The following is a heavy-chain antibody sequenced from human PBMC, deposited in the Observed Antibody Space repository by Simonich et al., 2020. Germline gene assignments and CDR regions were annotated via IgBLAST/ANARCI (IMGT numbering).Heavy chain of an antibody. V-gene: IGHV1-2*02. Sequence: QVQLVQSGAEVKKPGASVKVSCKASGYTFTGYYMHWVRQAPGQGLEWMGVINPNSGGTNDAQKFKGRVTMTRDTSISTAYMELSRLRSDDTAVYYCARDRAARYYYYYYMDVWGKGTTVTVSS. D-gene: IGHD6-6*01. CDR1: GYTFTGYY. CDR3: ARDRAARYYYYYYMDV. CDR2: INPNSGGT. J-gene: IGHJ6*03.